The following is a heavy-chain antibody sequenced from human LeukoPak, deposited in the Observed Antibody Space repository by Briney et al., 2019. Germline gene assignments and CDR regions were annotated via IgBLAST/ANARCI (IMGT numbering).Heavy chain of an antibody. D-gene: IGHD5-18*01. J-gene: IGHJ4*02. Sequence: GGSLRVSCAASGFTVSSNFMTWVRQAPGKGLEWVSVLYSGGSAYYADSVKGRFTISRDNSKNTLYLQMNSLRTEDTAVYYCASTLQGNSYGRLDCWGQGTLVTVSS. V-gene: IGHV3-53*01. CDR2: LYSGGSA. CDR1: GFTVSSNF. CDR3: ASTLQGNSYGRLDC.